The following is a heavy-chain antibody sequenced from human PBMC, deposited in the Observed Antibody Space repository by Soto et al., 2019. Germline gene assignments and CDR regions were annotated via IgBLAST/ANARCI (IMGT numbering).Heavy chain of an antibody. J-gene: IGHJ3*02. CDR3: ARLRDYGGNPTRAFDI. Sequence: PSETLSLTCTVSGVSISSGGYYWTWIRQHPQKGLEWIGHIYYSGSTYYNPSLKSRVTVSVDTSKNQFSLKLSSVTAADTAEYYCARLRDYGGNPTRAFDIWGQGTMVT. D-gene: IGHD4-17*01. V-gene: IGHV4-31*03. CDR2: IYYSGST. CDR1: GVSISSGGYY.